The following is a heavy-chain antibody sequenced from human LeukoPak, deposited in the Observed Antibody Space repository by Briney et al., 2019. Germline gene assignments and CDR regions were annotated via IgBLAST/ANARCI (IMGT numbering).Heavy chain of an antibody. CDR3: ARRYYDILTGRGAFDY. D-gene: IGHD3-9*01. V-gene: IGHV5-51*01. CDR1: GYKFASYW. CDR2: LYPIDFDK. J-gene: IGHJ4*02. Sequence: GESLKISCKASGYKFASYWIVWVRQKPGHGLEWMGSLYPIDFDKTYSPSFQGQVTISSDKSISTAYLQCSSLKASDTAMYYCARRYYDILTGRGAFDYWGQGTLVSVSS.